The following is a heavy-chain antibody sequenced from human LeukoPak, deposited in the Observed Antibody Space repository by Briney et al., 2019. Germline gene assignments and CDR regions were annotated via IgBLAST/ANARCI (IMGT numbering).Heavy chain of an antibody. J-gene: IGHJ3*02. CDR1: ASSFTSYW. V-gene: IGHV5-51*01. Sequence: GLPLKISSTGSASSFTSYWIGWARAMPGKGLEWMGIIYPVDSDTRYSPSFPAQVTISADQSIRTHYLQCRSWKASDTAMYYCASKVWELHIWGQGTMVTVFS. D-gene: IGHD1-26*01. CDR3: ASKVWELHI. CDR2: IYPVDSDT.